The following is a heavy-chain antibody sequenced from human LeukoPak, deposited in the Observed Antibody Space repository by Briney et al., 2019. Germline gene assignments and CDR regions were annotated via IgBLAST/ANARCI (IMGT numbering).Heavy chain of an antibody. CDR3: AKRQGHYYDSSGYYYEAIDY. D-gene: IGHD3-22*01. V-gene: IGHV3-23*01. J-gene: IGHJ4*02. CDR1: GFTFSGYA. Sequence: PGGSLRLSCAASGFTFSGYAMSWVRQAPGKGLEWVSAISGSGGSTYYADSVKGRFTISRDNSKNTLYLQMNSLRAEDTAVYYCAKRQGHYYDSSGYYYEAIDYWGQGTLVTVSS. CDR2: ISGSGGST.